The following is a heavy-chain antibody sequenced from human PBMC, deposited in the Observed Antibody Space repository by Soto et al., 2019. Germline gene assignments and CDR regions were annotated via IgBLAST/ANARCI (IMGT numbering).Heavy chain of an antibody. CDR2: IKYSGTT. D-gene: IGHD3-22*01. J-gene: IGHJ6*02. V-gene: IGHV4-39*01. Sequence: SETLSLTCTVSGGSISSSRCHWGWIRQPPGKGLEWIASIKYSGTTSYNPSLKSRVTLSVDTSKNQFALKLSSVTAAETAVYYCATRVHGNYPGKNYYGMDVWGQGTTVTVSS. CDR1: GGSISSSRCH. CDR3: ATRVHGNYPGKNYYGMDV.